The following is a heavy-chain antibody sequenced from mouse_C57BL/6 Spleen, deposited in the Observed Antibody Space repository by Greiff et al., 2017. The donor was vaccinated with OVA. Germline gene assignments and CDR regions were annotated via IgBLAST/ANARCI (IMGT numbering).Heavy chain of an antibody. V-gene: IGHV5-16*01. CDR1: GFTFNDYY. J-gene: IGHJ1*03. Sequence: EVKLVESEGGLVQPGSSMKLSCTASGFTFNDYYMAWVRQVPEKGLEWVANINYDGSSTYYLASLKSRFIISRDNAKNILYLQMSSLTSEDTANYSSARGVVRWYFDDWGKGTTVTVSS. CDR3: ARGVVRWYFDD. CDR2: INYDGSST. D-gene: IGHD1-1*01.